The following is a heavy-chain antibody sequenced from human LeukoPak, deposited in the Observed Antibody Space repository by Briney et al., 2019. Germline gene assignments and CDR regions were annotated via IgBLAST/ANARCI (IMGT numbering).Heavy chain of an antibody. D-gene: IGHD3-10*01. CDR2: IYHSGST. Sequence: PSETLSLTCAVSGYSISSGYYWGWIRQPPGKGLEWIGSIYHSGSTYYNPSLKSRVTISVDTSKNQFSLKLSSVTAADTAVYYCARTHYYGSGAVDHWGQGTLVTVSS. CDR1: GYSISSGYY. J-gene: IGHJ4*02. CDR3: ARTHYYGSGAVDH. V-gene: IGHV4-38-2*01.